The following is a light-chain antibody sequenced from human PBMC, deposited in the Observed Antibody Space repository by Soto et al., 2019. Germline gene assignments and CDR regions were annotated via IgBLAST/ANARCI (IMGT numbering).Light chain of an antibody. J-gene: IGKJ1*01. Sequence: EVVVTQTPGTLSLSPGERATLSCRVSQPVRNNYLSWYQQKPGQAPRLLIYDASSRATGIPDRFSGGGSGTDFTLTISRLEPEDFAVYYCQQYGDSPLTFGQGTKVDIK. CDR1: QPVRNNY. V-gene: IGKV3-20*01. CDR3: QQYGDSPLT. CDR2: DAS.